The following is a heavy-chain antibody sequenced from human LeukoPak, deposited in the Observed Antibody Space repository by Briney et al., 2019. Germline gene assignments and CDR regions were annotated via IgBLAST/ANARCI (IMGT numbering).Heavy chain of an antibody. J-gene: IGHJ3*02. D-gene: IGHD3-22*01. CDR3: ARDANYHVSSDYYDAFDI. CDR2: IRGDESRK. Sequence: PGGSLRLSCAASGFSFSNYWMTWLRQAPGKGLEWVANIRGDESRKYYLDSVTGRFTISRDNAKNSLYLQMNSLRAEDTAVYYCARDANYHVSSDYYDAFDIWGQGIMVTVSS. V-gene: IGHV3-7*01. CDR1: GFSFSNYW.